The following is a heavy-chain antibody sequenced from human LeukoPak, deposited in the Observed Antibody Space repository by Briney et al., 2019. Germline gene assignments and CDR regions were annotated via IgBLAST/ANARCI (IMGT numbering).Heavy chain of an antibody. D-gene: IGHD3-3*01. CDR2: INHSGST. J-gene: IGHJ6*03. V-gene: IGHV4-39*07. CDR1: GGSISTSNYY. Sequence: SETLSLTCTVSGGSISTSNYYWSWIRQPPGKGLEWIGEINHSGSTNYNPSLKSRVTISVDTSKNQFSLKLSSVTAADTAVYYCARVRRITIFGVVTTYYYYYMDVWGKGTTVTVSS. CDR3: ARVRRITIFGVVTTYYYYYMDV.